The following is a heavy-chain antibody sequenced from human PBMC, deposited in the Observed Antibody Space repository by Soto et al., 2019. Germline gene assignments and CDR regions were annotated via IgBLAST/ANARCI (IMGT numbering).Heavy chain of an antibody. J-gene: IGHJ3*02. D-gene: IGHD3-22*01. CDR2: IYHSGST. CDR1: GCSISSGGYS. CDR3: ARVGFYDSSGYYVPDAFDI. V-gene: IGHV4-30-2*01. Sequence: SETLSLTCAFSGCSISSGGYSWSWIRQPPGKGLEWIGHIYHSGSTYYNPSLKSRGTTPVDRSKNQFSLKLSSVTAADTAVYYCARVGFYDSSGYYVPDAFDIWGQGTMVTVSS.